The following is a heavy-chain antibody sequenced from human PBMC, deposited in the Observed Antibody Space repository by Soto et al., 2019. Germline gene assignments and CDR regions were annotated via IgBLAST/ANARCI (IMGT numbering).Heavy chain of an antibody. D-gene: IGHD2-15*01. CDR1: GLTFRTYW. Sequence: EVQLVESGGGLVQPGGSLRLSCAASGLTFRTYWVIWVRQAPGKGLVWVSRVYNDGDNTMHAASVTGRFTISRDNAKNTVYLQMSGLRVEDTAMYYCEIRPGYSTGGAYWGQGTLVTVSS. V-gene: IGHV3-74*03. CDR2: VYNDGDNT. CDR3: EIRPGYSTGGAY. J-gene: IGHJ4*02.